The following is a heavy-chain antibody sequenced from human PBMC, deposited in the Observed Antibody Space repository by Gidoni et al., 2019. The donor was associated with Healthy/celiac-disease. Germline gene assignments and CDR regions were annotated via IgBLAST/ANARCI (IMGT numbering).Heavy chain of an antibody. J-gene: IGHJ1*01. CDR3: ARDWGYSGSS. CDR2: ISYDGSNK. CDR1: GFTFSSYA. Sequence: QVQLVESGGGVVQPGRSLRLSCAASGFTFSSYAMHWVRQAPGKGLEWVAVISYDGSNKYYADSVKGRFTISRDNSKNTLYLQMNSLRAEDTAVYYCARDWGYSGSSWGQGTLVTVSS. V-gene: IGHV3-30-3*01. D-gene: IGHD5-12*01.